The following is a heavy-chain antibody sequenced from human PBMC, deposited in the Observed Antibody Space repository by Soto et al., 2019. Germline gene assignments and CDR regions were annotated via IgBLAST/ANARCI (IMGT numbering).Heavy chain of an antibody. Sequence: QVQLVQSGAEVKKPGSSVKVSCKASGGTFSSYAISWVRQAPGQGLEWMGVIIPIFGTANYAQKFQGRVTITADEATSTAYMELSSLRSEDTAVYYCARKCPTTGTTVYGMDVWGQGTTVTVSS. D-gene: IGHD1-1*01. V-gene: IGHV1-69*01. CDR1: GGTFSSYA. CDR3: ARKCPTTGTTVYGMDV. J-gene: IGHJ6*02. CDR2: IIPIFGTA.